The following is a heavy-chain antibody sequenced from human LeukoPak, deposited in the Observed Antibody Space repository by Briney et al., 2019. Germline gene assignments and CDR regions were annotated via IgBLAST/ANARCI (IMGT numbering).Heavy chain of an antibody. J-gene: IGHJ4*02. D-gene: IGHD3-22*01. CDR2: ISAYNGYT. CDR1: GYTFSNYA. V-gene: IGHV1-18*01. Sequence: ASVKVSCKTSGYTFSNYAITWVRQAPGQGLEWMGRISAYNGYTNYAQKVQGRVTMTRDTSIGTAYMELSRLRSDDTAVYYCARGLARSYDSSGYNDYWGQGTLVTVSS. CDR3: ARGLARSYDSSGYNDY.